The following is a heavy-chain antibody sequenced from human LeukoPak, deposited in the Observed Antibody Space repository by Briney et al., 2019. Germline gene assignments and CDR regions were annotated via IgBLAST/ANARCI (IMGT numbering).Heavy chain of an antibody. V-gene: IGHV3-48*02. J-gene: IGHJ6*02. CDR1: GITFSTYS. CDR3: ARTTGRTGYYFGMDA. D-gene: IGHD1-1*01. CDR2: ISSSSTI. Sequence: TGGSLRLSCAVSGITFSTYSMNWVRRAPGKGLEWVSYISSSSTIYYADSVKGRFTISRDNAKNSLYLQMNSLRDEDTAVYYCARTTGRTGYYFGMDAWGQGTTVTVSS.